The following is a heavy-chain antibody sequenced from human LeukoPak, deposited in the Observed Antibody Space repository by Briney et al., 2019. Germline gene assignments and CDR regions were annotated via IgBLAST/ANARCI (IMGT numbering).Heavy chain of an antibody. D-gene: IGHD5-12*01. Sequence: GGSLRLSCAASEFTFSDYYMSWIRQAPGKGLEWISYISNSGTIIYNEDSVKGRFTISRDNAKNSLYVQMNSLRAEDTAVYYCARDMGPSRGYDESLGYWGQGTLVTVSS. CDR2: ISNSGTII. V-gene: IGHV3-11*04. CDR3: ARDMGPSRGYDESLGY. CDR1: EFTFSDYY. J-gene: IGHJ4*02.